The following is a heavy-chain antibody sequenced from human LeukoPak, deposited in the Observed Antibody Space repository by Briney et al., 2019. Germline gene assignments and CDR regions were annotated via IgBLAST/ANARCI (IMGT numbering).Heavy chain of an antibody. D-gene: IGHD6-19*01. CDR1: GFTFSSYA. CDR2: ISSNGGST. Sequence: PGGSLRLSCAASGFTFSSYAMHWVRKAPAPGLEYVSAISSNGGSTYYANSVKGRFTISRDNSKNTLYLQMGSLRAEDMAVYYCASGQWLVPGGWGRGTLVTVSS. CDR3: ASGQWLVPGG. J-gene: IGHJ4*02. V-gene: IGHV3-64*01.